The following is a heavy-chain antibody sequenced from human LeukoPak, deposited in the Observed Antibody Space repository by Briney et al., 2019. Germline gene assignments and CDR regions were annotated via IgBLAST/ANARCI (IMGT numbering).Heavy chain of an antibody. CDR3: ARDLTVTTFDY. CDR1: GFIFSSYS. J-gene: IGHJ4*02. CDR2: ISSSSYI. D-gene: IGHD4-17*01. Sequence: GGSLRLSCVASGFIFSSYSMNWVRQAPGKGLEWVSSISSSSYIYYADSVKGRFTISRDNAKNSLYLQMNSLRAEDTAVYYCARDLTVTTFDYWGQGTLVTVSS. V-gene: IGHV3-21*01.